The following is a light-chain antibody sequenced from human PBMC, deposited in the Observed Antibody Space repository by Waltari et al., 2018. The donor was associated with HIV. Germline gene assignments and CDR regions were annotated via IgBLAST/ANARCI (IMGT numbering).Light chain of an antibody. CDR3: QQSNNFPFT. CDR2: GSS. Sequence: IQLTQSPSSVSASLGGAVTITCRASQAISGWVAWYQQQPNKAPKLLIYGSSKLHTGVPSRFSGWGSGTIFTLTIRSLQAEDFATYFCQQSNNFPFTFGPGTQVDVK. V-gene: IGKV1-12*01. CDR1: QAISGW. J-gene: IGKJ3*01.